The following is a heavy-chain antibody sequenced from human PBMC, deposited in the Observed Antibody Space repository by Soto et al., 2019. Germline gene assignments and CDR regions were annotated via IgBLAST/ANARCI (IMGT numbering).Heavy chain of an antibody. CDR2: IHYGGGT. D-gene: IGHD1-26*01. J-gene: IGHJ4*02. CDR1: GGSMSSYY. V-gene: IGHV4-59*01. CDR3: VGARSGGAGATSSES. Sequence: SETLSLTCTVSGGSMSSYYWTWIRQPPGKGLEWIGFIHYGGGTVYNPALRSRVTVTVETSKKQFSLNLNSVTAADTAVYYCVGARSGGAGATSSESWGQGALVTVSS.